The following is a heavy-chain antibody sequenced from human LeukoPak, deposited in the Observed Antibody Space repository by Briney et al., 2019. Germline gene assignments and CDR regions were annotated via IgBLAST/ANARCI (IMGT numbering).Heavy chain of an antibody. J-gene: IGHJ4*02. V-gene: IGHV3-48*02. CDR2: INGSYDK. CDR3: AREWDL. CDR1: GFTFSYYG. Sequence: GGSLRLSCAASGFTFSYYGMNWVRQAPGKGLEWLSHINGSYDKYYPESLKGRYNISRHNVKTSLYLEMNSLRDEDTAGCYCAREWDLWGQGTLVTVSS. D-gene: IGHD1-26*01.